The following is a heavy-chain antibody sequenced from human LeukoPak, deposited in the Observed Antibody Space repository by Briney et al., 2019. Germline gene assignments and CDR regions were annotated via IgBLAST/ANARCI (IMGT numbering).Heavy chain of an antibody. CDR3: ARGPRNDP. J-gene: IGHJ5*02. CDR2: VHPDTGYA. Sequence: GLEWMGWVHPDTGYADYAQKFQGRVTMTSDTSISTAYMELSSLRSDDTAVYFCARGPRNDPWGQGTLVTVSS. V-gene: IGHV1-8*01. D-gene: IGHD1-14*01.